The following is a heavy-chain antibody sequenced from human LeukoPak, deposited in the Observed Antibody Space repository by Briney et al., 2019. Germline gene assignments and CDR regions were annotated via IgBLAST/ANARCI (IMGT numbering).Heavy chain of an antibody. CDR2: ISYSGTT. Sequence: SETLSLTCTVSGGSISSGSYYWGWARQPPGKGLEWIGSISYSGTTYYNLSLKSRVTLSVDTSKNQFSLKLSSVTAADTALYYCARHLRGGSIWFDYWGQGTLVTVSS. CDR1: GGSISSGSYY. D-gene: IGHD6-13*01. V-gene: IGHV4-39*01. CDR3: ARHLRGGSIWFDY. J-gene: IGHJ4*02.